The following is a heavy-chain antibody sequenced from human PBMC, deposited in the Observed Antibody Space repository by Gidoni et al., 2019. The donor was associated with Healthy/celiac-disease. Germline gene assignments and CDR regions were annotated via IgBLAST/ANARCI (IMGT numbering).Heavy chain of an antibody. J-gene: IGHJ4*02. Sequence: EVQLVESGGGLVQPGGSLSLSCAASGFTFSSYDMHWVRQATGKGLEWVSAIGTAGDTYYPGSVKGRFTISRENAKNSLYLQMNSLRAGDTAVYYCARALGSGYYDSLEPLDYWGQGTLVTVSS. CDR2: IGTAGDT. V-gene: IGHV3-13*01. CDR3: ARALGSGYYDSLEPLDY. CDR1: GFTFSSYD. D-gene: IGHD3-22*01.